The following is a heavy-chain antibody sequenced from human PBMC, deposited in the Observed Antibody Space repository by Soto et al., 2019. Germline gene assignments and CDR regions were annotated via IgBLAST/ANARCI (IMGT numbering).Heavy chain of an antibody. CDR3: ARRGWDAFDI. CDR1: GFTFSSYG. CDR2: ISYDGSNK. J-gene: IGHJ3*02. V-gene: IGHV3-30*03. Sequence: QVQLVESGGGVVQPGRSLRLSCAASGFTFSSYGMHWVRQAPGKGLEWVAVISYDGSNKYYADSVKGRFTISRDNSKNSLYLQMNSLRAEDTAVYYCARRGWDAFDIWGQWTMVTVSS.